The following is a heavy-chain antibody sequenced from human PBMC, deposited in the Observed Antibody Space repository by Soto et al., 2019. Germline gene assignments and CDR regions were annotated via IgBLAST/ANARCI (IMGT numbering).Heavy chain of an antibody. CDR1: GFTFSSYS. J-gene: IGHJ3*02. CDR3: ARDIYPKPDYGDYGENEDAFDI. CDR2: ISSSSSTI. Sequence: GGSLRLSCAASGFTFSSYSMNWVRQAPGKGLEWVSYISSSSSTIYYADSVKGRFTISRDNAKNSLYLQMNSLRAEDTAVYYCARDIYPKPDYGDYGENEDAFDIWGQGTMVTVSS. D-gene: IGHD4-17*01. V-gene: IGHV3-48*01.